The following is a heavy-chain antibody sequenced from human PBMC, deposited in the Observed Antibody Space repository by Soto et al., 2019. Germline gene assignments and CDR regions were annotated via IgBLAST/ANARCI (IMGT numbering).Heavy chain of an antibody. V-gene: IGHV1-18*04. Sequence: ASVKVSCKASGYTFTSYGISWVRQAPGQGLEWMGWISAYNGNTNYAQKLQGRVTMTTDTSTSTAYMELRSLRSDDTAVYYCARDVYYYDSSGYYHNWFVPWGQGTLVTVSS. CDR3: ARDVYYYDSSGYYHNWFVP. CDR2: ISAYNGNT. D-gene: IGHD3-22*01. CDR1: GYTFTSYG. J-gene: IGHJ5*02.